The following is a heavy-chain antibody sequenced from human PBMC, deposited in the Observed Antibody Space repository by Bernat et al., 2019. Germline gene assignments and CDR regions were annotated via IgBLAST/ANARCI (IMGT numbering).Heavy chain of an antibody. V-gene: IGHV1-69*17. CDR2: IIPIFGIA. D-gene: IGHD2-15*01. Sequence: QVQLVQSGAEVKKPGSSVKVSCKASGGTFSSYAISWVRQAPGQGLEWMGGIIPIFGIANYAQKFQGRVTITADKSTSTAYMELSSLRSEDTAVYYCARGDLGYCSGGSCYSSDYWGQGTLVTVSS. CDR1: GGTFSSYA. J-gene: IGHJ4*02. CDR3: ARGDLGYCSGGSCYSSDY.